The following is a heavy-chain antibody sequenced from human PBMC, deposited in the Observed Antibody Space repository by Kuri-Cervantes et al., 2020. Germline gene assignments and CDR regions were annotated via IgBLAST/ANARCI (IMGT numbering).Heavy chain of an antibody. D-gene: IGHD3-22*01. CDR1: GGSFSGYY. J-gene: IGHJ3*02. Sequence: ESLKISCAVYGGSFSGYYWSWIRQPPGKGLEWIGEINHSGTTNYNPSLKSRVTISVDTSKNQFSLKLSSVTAADTAVYYCARDRGAYYDSSGYWIFDMWGQGTMVTVSS. CDR2: INHSGTT. V-gene: IGHV4-34*01. CDR3: ARDRGAYYDSSGYWIFDM.